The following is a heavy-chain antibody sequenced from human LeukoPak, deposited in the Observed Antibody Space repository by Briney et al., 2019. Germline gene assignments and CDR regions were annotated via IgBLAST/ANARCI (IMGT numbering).Heavy chain of an antibody. CDR3: AKSHYYGDWYFDL. CDR1: GFTFDDYA. CDR2: IINSGGNT. V-gene: IGHV3-23*01. D-gene: IGHD3-10*01. Sequence: GRSLRLSCASSGFTFDDYAMHWVRHAPGKGLEWVSSIINSGGNTYYADSVKGRFTISRDNSKNTLYLQMNSLRAEDTAVYYCAKSHYYGDWYFDLWGRGTLVIVSS. J-gene: IGHJ2*01.